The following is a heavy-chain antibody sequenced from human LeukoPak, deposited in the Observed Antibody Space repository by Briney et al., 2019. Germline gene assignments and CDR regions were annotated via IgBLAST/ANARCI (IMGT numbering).Heavy chain of an antibody. J-gene: IGHJ4*02. Sequence: SVKVSCKASGGTFSSYAISWVRQAPGQGLEWMGRIIPILGIANYAQKFQGRVTITADKSTSTAYMDLSRLTSDDTAVFYCARGFFRYGSSFDFWGQGTLVTVSS. D-gene: IGHD3-10*01. CDR3: ARGFFRYGSSFDF. V-gene: IGHV1-69*04. CDR1: GGTFSSYA. CDR2: IIPILGIA.